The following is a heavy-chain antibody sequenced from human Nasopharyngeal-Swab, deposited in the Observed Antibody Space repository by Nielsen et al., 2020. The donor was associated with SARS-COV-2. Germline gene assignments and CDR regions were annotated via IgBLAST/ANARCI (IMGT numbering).Heavy chain of an antibody. Sequence: GESLKISCAASGFDFSKYGVHWVRQAPGKGLDWVATLSPDASRAFYGDSARGRFTISRDNSKNTLYVQMNSLRPEDTAVYYCASDYYDSGASGHWGQGTLVTVSS. CDR1: GFDFSKYG. V-gene: IGHV3-30-3*01. CDR2: LSPDASRA. CDR3: ASDYYDSGASGH. J-gene: IGHJ4*02. D-gene: IGHD3-22*01.